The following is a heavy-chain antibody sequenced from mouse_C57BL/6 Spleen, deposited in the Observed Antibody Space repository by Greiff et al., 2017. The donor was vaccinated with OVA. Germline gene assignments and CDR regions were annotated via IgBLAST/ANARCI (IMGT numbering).Heavy chain of an antibody. Sequence: VQLQQSGAELVKPGASVKLSCKASGYTFTEYTIHWVKQRSGQGLEWIGWFYPGSGSIKYNEKFKDKATLTADKSSSTVYMELSRLTSEDSAVYFCARHEEGMYYYGSSYAFAYWGQGTLVTVSA. CDR2: FYPGSGSI. CDR1: GYTFTEYT. CDR3: ARHEEGMYYYGSSYAFAY. D-gene: IGHD1-1*01. V-gene: IGHV1-62-2*01. J-gene: IGHJ3*01.